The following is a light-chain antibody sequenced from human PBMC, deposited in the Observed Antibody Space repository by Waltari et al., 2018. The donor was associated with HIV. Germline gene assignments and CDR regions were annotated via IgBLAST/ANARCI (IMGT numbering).Light chain of an antibody. CDR2: GAS. V-gene: IGKV3-20*01. Sequence: EIVLTQSPGTLSLSPGERATLSCRASQSVSSSYLAWYQQKPGQAPRLLIYGASSRATGITDRFSGSGSETDFTLTISSLQSEDFAVYYCQQYNNWPPITFGQGTRLEIK. CDR3: QQYNNWPPIT. J-gene: IGKJ5*01. CDR1: QSVSSSY.